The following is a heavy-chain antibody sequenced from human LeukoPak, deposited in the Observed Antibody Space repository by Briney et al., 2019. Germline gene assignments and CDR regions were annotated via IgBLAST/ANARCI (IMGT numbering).Heavy chain of an antibody. CDR2: IYHRGTT. D-gene: IGHD3-22*01. CDR1: GYSISSGYY. J-gene: IGHJ4*02. Sequence: SETLSLTCAVSGYSISSGYYWGWIRQSPGKGLEWIGSIYHRGTTYYNPSPKRRVTISVDTSKNQFSLKLSSVTAADTAVYYCARIAMFYYESSGYYSDYWGQGTLVTVSS. V-gene: IGHV4-38-2*01. CDR3: ARIAMFYYESSGYYSDY.